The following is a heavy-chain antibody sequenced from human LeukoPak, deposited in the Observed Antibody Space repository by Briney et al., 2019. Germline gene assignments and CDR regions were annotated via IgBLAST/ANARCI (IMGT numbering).Heavy chain of an antibody. J-gene: IGHJ4*02. CDR2: ISYDGSNK. CDR1: GFTFSSYA. CDR3: ARRGDYGDY. Sequence: GRSLRLSCAASGFTFSSYAMHWVRQAPGKGLEWVAVISYDGSNKYYADSVKGRFTISRDNSKNTLYLQMNSLRAEDMAVYYCARRGDYGDYWGQGTLVTVSS. V-gene: IGHV3-30-3*01.